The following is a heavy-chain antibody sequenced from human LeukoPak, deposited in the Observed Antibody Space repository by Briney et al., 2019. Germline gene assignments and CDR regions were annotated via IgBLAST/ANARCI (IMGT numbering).Heavy chain of an antibody. J-gene: IGHJ4*02. CDR1: GFTFSSYG. Sequence: PGGSLRLSCAASGFTFSSYGMHWVRRAPGKGLEWVAVIWYDGSNKYYADSVKGRFTISRDNSKNTLYLQMNSLRAEDTAVYYCARDSFRYDSSGYYYGSTPSFDYWGQGTLVTVSS. D-gene: IGHD3-22*01. V-gene: IGHV3-33*01. CDR3: ARDSFRYDSSGYYYGSTPSFDY. CDR2: IWYDGSNK.